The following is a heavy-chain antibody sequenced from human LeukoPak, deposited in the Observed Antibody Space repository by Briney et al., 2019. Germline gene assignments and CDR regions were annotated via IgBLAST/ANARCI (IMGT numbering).Heavy chain of an antibody. J-gene: IGHJ6*03. CDR1: GFIFNSHS. D-gene: IGHD3-9*01. V-gene: IGHV3-21*01. Sequence: GGSLRLSCAASGFIFNSHSMNWVRQAPGKGLEWVSSISSTSSYIYYADSVKSRFTISRDNAKNSLYLQMNSLRAEDTAVYYCAREEKYYDILTGDYYYYYMDVWGKGTTVTISS. CDR3: AREEKYYDILTGDYYYYYMDV. CDR2: ISSTSSYI.